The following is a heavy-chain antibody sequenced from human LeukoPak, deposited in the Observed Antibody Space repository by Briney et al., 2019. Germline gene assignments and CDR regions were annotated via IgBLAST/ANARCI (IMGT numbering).Heavy chain of an antibody. D-gene: IGHD7-27*01. Sequence: GGSLRLSCVASGFTFSAYSMNWVRQAPGRGLEWLSYISSGSRTIYYADSVKGRFTIFRDNAQNSLFFQMNNLRIDDTAVYYCARESITGDRDFDYWGQGTLITVSS. V-gene: IGHV3-48*01. CDR1: GFTFSAYS. CDR2: ISSGSRTI. J-gene: IGHJ4*02. CDR3: ARESITGDRDFDY.